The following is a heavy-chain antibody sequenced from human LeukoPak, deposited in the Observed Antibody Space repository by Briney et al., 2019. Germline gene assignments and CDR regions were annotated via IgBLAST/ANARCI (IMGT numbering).Heavy chain of an antibody. Sequence: ASVKVSCRASGYTFTSYGISWVRQAPGQGLEWMGWISGYNGNTNYAQKFQGRVTMTTDTSTSTAYMELRSLRSDDTAVYYCARADIRAIASIAWYGFDYWGQGTLVTVSS. D-gene: IGHD2-15*01. CDR2: ISGYNGNT. J-gene: IGHJ4*02. CDR3: ARADIRAIASIAWYGFDY. CDR1: GYTFTSYG. V-gene: IGHV1-18*01.